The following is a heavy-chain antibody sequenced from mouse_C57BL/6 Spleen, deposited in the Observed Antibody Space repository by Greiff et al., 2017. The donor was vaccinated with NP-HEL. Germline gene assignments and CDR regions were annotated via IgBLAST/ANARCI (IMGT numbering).Heavy chain of an antibody. D-gene: IGHD3-2*02. Sequence: EVKLVESGGGLVQPGGSLKLSCAASGFTFSDYYMYWVRQTPEKRLEWVAYISNGGGSTYYPDTVKGRFTISRDNAKNTLYLQMSRLKSEDTAMDYCARHHSSGHYFDYWGQGTTLTVSS. CDR3: ARHHSSGHYFDY. V-gene: IGHV5-12*01. CDR1: GFTFSDYY. J-gene: IGHJ2*01. CDR2: ISNGGGST.